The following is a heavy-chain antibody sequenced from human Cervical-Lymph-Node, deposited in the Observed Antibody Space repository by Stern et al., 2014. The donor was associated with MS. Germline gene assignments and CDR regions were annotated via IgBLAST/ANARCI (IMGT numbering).Heavy chain of an antibody. D-gene: IGHD2/OR15-2a*01. CDR2: IYHRGAS. J-gene: IGHJ2*01. CDR3: ARERQQYCNSEGCSYWYFDL. Sequence: VQLVESGPGLVKPSGTLSLTCAVSGGSVSSTNWGSWVRQSPGKGLEWIGNIYHRGASNYRPSLRSRVSISLDTSKTHLSLHLTSVTAADTAVYYCARERQQYCNSEGCSYWYFDLWGRGTLVTVSS. CDR1: GGSVSSTNW. V-gene: IGHV4-4*02.